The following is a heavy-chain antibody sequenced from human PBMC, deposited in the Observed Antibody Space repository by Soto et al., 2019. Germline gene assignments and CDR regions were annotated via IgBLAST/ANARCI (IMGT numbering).Heavy chain of an antibody. D-gene: IGHD4-17*01. Sequence: QLQLQESGPGLVKPSETLSLTCTVSGGSISSSSYYWGWIRQPPGKGLEWIGSIYYSGSTYYNPSLKSRVTISVDTSKNQCSLKLSSVTAADTAVYYCARHAHIGLKQSTTVTHVSRSGNWFDPWGQGTLVTVSS. CDR3: ARHAHIGLKQSTTVTHVSRSGNWFDP. CDR1: GGSISSSSYY. J-gene: IGHJ5*02. V-gene: IGHV4-39*01. CDR2: IYYSGST.